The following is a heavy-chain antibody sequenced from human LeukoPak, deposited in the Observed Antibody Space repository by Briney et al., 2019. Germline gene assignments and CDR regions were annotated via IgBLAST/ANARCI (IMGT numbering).Heavy chain of an antibody. CDR3: ARRVYVILTGRRFYGMDV. D-gene: IGHD3-9*01. Sequence: ASVKVSCKASGYTFTSYGISWVRQAPGQGLEWMGWIGAYNGNTNYAQKLQGRVTMTIDTSTSTAYMELRSLRFYDTAVYYCARRVYVILTGRRFYGMDVWGQGTTVTVSS. J-gene: IGHJ6*02. V-gene: IGHV1-18*01. CDR1: GYTFTSYG. CDR2: IGAYNGNT.